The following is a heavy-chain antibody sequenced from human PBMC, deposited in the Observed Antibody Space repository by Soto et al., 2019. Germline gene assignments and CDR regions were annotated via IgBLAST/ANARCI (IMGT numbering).Heavy chain of an antibody. D-gene: IGHD2-15*01. V-gene: IGHV3-9*01. Sequence: EVQLVESGGGLVQPGRSLRLSCAASGFTFDDYAMHWVRQAPGKGLEWVSGISWNSGSIGYADSVKGRFTISRDNAKNSLYLQMNSLRAEDTALYYCAALFGSRHVIYWGQGTLVTVSS. J-gene: IGHJ4*02. CDR1: GFTFDDYA. CDR2: ISWNSGSI. CDR3: AALFGSRHVIY.